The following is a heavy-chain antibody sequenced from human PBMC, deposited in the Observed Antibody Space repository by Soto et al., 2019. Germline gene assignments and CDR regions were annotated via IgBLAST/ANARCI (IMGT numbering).Heavy chain of an antibody. CDR2: ISAYNGNT. D-gene: IGHD6-19*01. CDR3: AIWAAPYSSGWYAHYYYDMDV. CDR1: GYTFTSYC. J-gene: IGHJ6*02. Sequence: ASVKVSCKASGYTFTSYCISWVRQAPGQGLEWMGLISAYNGNTNYAQKLQGRVTMTTDTSTSTAYMELRSLRSDDTAVYYCAIWAAPYSSGWYAHYYYDMDVWGQGTTVTVSS. V-gene: IGHV1-18*04.